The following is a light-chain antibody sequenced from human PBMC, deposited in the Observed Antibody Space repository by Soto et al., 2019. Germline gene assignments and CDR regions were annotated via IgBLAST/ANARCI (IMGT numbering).Light chain of an antibody. Sequence: DIQMTQSPSTLSASVGDRVTITCRASQSLSSWLAWYQQKPGKAPKILIYKVSNLESGVPSRFSGSGSGTEFTLTISSLQSDDFATYYCQQYNSYPVTFGQGTKLEIK. CDR1: QSLSSW. J-gene: IGKJ2*01. CDR3: QQYNSYPVT. V-gene: IGKV1-5*03. CDR2: KVS.